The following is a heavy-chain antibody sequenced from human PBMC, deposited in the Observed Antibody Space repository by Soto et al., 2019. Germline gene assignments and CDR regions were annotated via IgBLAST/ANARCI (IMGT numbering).Heavy chain of an antibody. V-gene: IGHV5-10-1*01. J-gene: IGHJ6*02. D-gene: IGHD5-12*01. Sequence: EVQLVQSGAEVKKPGESLRISCKGSGYSFTSYWISWVRQMPGKGLEWMGRIDPSDSYTNYSPSFQGHVTISADKSISTAYLQWSSLKASDTAMYYGARLAMATSRWYYGMDVGGQGTTVTVSS. CDR1: GYSFTSYW. CDR2: IDPSDSYT. CDR3: ARLAMATSRWYYGMDV.